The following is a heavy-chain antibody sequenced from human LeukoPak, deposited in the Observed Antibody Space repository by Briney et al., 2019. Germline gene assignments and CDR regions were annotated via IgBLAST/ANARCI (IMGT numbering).Heavy chain of an antibody. CDR2: ISGSGGST. CDR1: GFTFSSYA. J-gene: IGHJ4*02. CDR3: AKIGILMVYAEFDY. D-gene: IGHD2-8*01. Sequence: GGSLRLSCAASGFTFSSYAMSWVRQAPGKGLEWVSAISGSGGSTYYADSVKGRFTIFRDNSKNTQYLQMNSLRAEDTAVYYCAKIGILMVYAEFDYWGQGTLVTVSS. V-gene: IGHV3-23*01.